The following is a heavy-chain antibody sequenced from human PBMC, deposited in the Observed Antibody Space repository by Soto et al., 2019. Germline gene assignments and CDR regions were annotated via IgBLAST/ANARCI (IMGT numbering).Heavy chain of an antibody. Sequence: QVQLVQSGAEVKKPGSSVKVSCKASGGTFSRYAFSWVRQAPGQGLEWMGGIVPIYGTRGFAQKFQGRLTITEEEPTRTAYMELSSLRSEDTAVYYCARDLDYYGSGSHYYYGMGVWGQGTTVTVSS. D-gene: IGHD3-10*01. V-gene: IGHV1-69*01. CDR1: GGTFSRYA. CDR3: ARDLDYYGSGSHYYYGMGV. CDR2: IVPIYGTR. J-gene: IGHJ6*02.